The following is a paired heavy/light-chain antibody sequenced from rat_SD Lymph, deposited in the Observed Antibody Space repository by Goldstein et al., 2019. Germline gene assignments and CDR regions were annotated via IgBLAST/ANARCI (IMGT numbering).Heavy chain of an antibody. CDR2: ISTSGGST. Sequence: EVQLVESGGGLVQPGRSMKLSCAASGFTFSSFPMAWVRQAPTKGLEWVATISTSGGSTYYRDSVKGRFTISRDNAKSTLYLQMNSLRSEDTATYYCTRGINYGGPDFWGPGTMVTVSS. J-gene: IGHJ1*01. D-gene: IGHD1-11*01. CDR1: GFTFSSFP. V-gene: IGHV5-46*01. CDR3: TRGINYGGPDF.
Light chain of an antibody. CDR2: GAS. V-gene: IGKV6S8*01. CDR1: QSVGIN. CDR3: LQYGSIPWT. J-gene: IGKJ1*01. Sequence: ETVMTQSPTSMSTSIGERVTLNCKASQSVGINVDWYQQTPGQSPKLLIYGASNRHTGVPDRFTGSGFGRDFTLTISNMEAEDLAVYYCLQYGSIPWTFGGGT.